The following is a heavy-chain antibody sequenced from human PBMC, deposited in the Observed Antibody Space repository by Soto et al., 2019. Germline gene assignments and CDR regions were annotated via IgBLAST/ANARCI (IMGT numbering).Heavy chain of an antibody. Sequence: TLSLTCTVSASSISSSIYYWGWIRQPPGKGLEWIRSIYYSGSTYYNPSLKSRVTISVDTSKNQFSLKLSSVTAADTAVYYCARKVARGSSSPYFDYWGQGTLVTVSS. CDR1: ASSISSSIYY. D-gene: IGHD6-6*01. CDR3: ARKVARGSSSPYFDY. V-gene: IGHV4-39*01. CDR2: IYYSGST. J-gene: IGHJ4*02.